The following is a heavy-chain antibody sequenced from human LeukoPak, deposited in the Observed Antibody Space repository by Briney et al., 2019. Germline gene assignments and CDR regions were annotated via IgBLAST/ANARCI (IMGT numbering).Heavy chain of an antibody. V-gene: IGHV3-64D*06. J-gene: IGHJ6*02. CDR2: ISSNGLDT. CDR3: AREVGGTFYYYGMDV. D-gene: IGHD1-26*01. CDR1: GFTFSVHV. Sequence: GGSLRLSCSASGFTFSVHVIHWVRQAPGRGLEFVSAISSNGLDTYYADSVKARFTISRDNSQNTVYLQMSSLRTDDTAVYYCAREVGGTFYYYGMDVWGQGTTVTVSS.